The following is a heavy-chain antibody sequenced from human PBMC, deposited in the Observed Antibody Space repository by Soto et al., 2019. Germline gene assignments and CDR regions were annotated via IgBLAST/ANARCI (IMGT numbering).Heavy chain of an antibody. J-gene: IGHJ6*02. Sequence: HPGGSLRLSCAASGFTFSNYAMTWVRQAPGKGLEWVSAISGSATSAYYADSVQGHFTISRDNSKTTLYLQMNSLRVEDTAVYYCAKSGDPQWLVPDYFHGLDVWGQGTTVTVSS. CDR3: AKSGDPQWLVPDYFHGLDV. CDR2: ISGSATSA. D-gene: IGHD6-19*01. V-gene: IGHV3-23*01. CDR1: GFTFSNYA.